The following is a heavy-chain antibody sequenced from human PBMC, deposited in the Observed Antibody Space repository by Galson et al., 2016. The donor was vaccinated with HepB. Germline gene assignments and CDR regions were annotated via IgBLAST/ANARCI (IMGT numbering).Heavy chain of an antibody. CDR2: ISYTGNT. CDR1: GGSIVGSAFY. D-gene: IGHD1-7*01. Sequence: SETLSLTCTVSGGSIVGSAFYWVWIRQPPEKGLELVGSISYTGNTYYNPSLQSRLTISVDTSQNQFSLKLTSVTAADTAVYYCARRENYSHYYMDVWGKGATVTVPS. V-gene: IGHV4-39*01. J-gene: IGHJ6*03. CDR3: ARRENYSHYYMDV.